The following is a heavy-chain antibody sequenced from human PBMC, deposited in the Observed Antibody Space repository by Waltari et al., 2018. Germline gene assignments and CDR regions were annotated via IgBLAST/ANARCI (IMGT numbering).Heavy chain of an antibody. CDR1: GGTFSSYA. CDR2: IIPSFGTA. CDR3: ARYCSGGSCYSRNWFDP. V-gene: IGHV1-69*08. J-gene: IGHJ5*02. Sequence: QVQLVQSGAEVKKPGSSVKVSCKASGGTFSSYAISWVRQAPGQGLEWMGRIIPSFGTANYAQKFQGRVTITADKSTSTAYMELSSLRSEDTAVYYCARYCSGGSCYSRNWFDPWGQGTLVTVSS. D-gene: IGHD2-15*01.